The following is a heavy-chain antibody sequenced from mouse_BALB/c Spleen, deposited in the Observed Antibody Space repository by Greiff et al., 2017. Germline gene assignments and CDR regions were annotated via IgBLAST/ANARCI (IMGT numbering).Heavy chain of an antibody. D-gene: IGHD1-1*01. CDR2: ISSGGST. Sequence: EVKVVESGGGLVKPGGSLKLSCAASGFTFSSYAMSWVRQTPEKRLEWVASISSGGSTYYPDSVKGRFTISRDNARNILYLQMSSLRSEDTAMYYCARSHLDGSSYYAMDYWGQGTSVTVSS. CDR3: ARSHLDGSSYYAMDY. J-gene: IGHJ4*01. V-gene: IGHV5-6-5*01. CDR1: GFTFSSYA.